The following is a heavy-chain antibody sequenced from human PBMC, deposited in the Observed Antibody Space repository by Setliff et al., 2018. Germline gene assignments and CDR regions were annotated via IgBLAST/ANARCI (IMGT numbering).Heavy chain of an antibody. CDR2: TYHSGST. J-gene: IGHJ4*02. CDR1: GYSISSGYY. Sequence: PSETLSLTCAVSGYSISSGYYWVWIRQPPGKGLEWIGSTYHSGSTNYNPSLKSRVTISMDTSKNQFSLKVSSVTAADTAVYYCARSFSRREKFLLDYWGQGALVTVSS. CDR3: ARSFSRREKFLLDY. V-gene: IGHV4-38-2*01.